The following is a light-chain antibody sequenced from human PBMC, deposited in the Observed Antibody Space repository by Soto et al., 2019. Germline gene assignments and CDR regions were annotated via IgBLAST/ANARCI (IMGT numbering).Light chain of an antibody. J-gene: IGKJ4*01. V-gene: IGKV3-20*01. CDR2: GAS. CDR3: QQYGSSRLT. Sequence: EIVLTQFLGTPSLSPGESVTLSSRASESVTSSYLAWYQQKPGQAPRLLIYGASTRATGIPDRFSGSGSGTDFTLTIIRLEPEDFAVYYCQQYGSSRLTFGGGTKVDIK. CDR1: ESVTSSY.